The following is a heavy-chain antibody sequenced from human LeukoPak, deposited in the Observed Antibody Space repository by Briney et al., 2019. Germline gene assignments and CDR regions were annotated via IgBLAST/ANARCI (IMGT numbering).Heavy chain of an antibody. D-gene: IGHD2-2*01. CDR1: GGTFSSYA. J-gene: IGHJ6*03. Sequence: ASVKVSCKASGGTFSSYAISWVRQAPGQGLEWMGWISAYNGNTNYAQKLQGRVTMTTDTSTSTAYMELRSLRSDDTAVYYCARQPAYYYYYYMDVWGKGTTVTVSS. V-gene: IGHV1-18*01. CDR2: ISAYNGNT. CDR3: ARQPAYYYYYYMDV.